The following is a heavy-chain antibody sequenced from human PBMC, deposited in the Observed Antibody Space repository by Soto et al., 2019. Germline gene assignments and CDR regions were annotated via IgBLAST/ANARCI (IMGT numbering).Heavy chain of an antibody. Sequence: SETLSLTCTVSGDSVTSGSHYWSWIRQSPGKGLEWIGDIDHRGDIRYSPSLQSRTTISVDPSKNQFSLKVISVTAADTAVYYCATVRRHVGVRRDCHARGFDSWGQGTQVTVSS. J-gene: IGHJ4*02. V-gene: IGHV4-61*01. CDR3: ATVRRHVGVRRDCHARGFDS. CDR1: GDSVTSGSHY. CDR2: IDHRGDI. D-gene: IGHD3-3*01.